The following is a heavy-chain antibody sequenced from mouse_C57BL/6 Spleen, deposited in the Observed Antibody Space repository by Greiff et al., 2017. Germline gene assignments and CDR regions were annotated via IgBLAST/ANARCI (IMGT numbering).Heavy chain of an antibody. CDR3: ARGRVYGLDY. V-gene: IGHV1-80*01. J-gene: IGHJ4*01. D-gene: IGHD1-2*01. CDR2: IYPGDGDT. CDR1: GYAFSSSW. Sequence: VQLQQSGAELVQPGASVKISCKASGYAFSSSWMNWVKQRPGKGLEWIGQIYPGDGDTNYNGKFKGKATLAADKSSSTACMQLSSLTSEDSAVYFCARGRVYGLDYWGQGTSVTVSA.